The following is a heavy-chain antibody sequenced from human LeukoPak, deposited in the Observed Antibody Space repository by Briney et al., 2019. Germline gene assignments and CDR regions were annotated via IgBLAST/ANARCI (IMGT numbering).Heavy chain of an antibody. CDR3: ARCEESSPNDY. J-gene: IGHJ4*02. D-gene: IGHD2-2*01. CDR1: GGTLSSYA. CDR2: IIPIFCTA. V-gene: IGHV1-69*05. Sequence: SVKVSYKVSGGTLSSYAIIWVRQAPGKGLEWMGGIIPIFCTANYAQKFQGRVTITTDASTSTAYMELSSLRSEDTAVYYCARCEESSPNDYWGQGTLVTVSS.